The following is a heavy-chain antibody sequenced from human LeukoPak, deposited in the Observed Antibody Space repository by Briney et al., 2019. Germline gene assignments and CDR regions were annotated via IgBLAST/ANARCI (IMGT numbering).Heavy chain of an antibody. D-gene: IGHD1-26*01. CDR2: IYYSGST. J-gene: IGHJ4*02. CDR3: ARDRVRGSSNPYFDY. V-gene: IGHV4-61*01. Sequence: PSETLSLTCTVSGDSVSSGSYYWSWIRQPPGKGLEWIGYIYYSGSTNYNPSLKSRVAISIDTSKNQFSLKLSSVTAADTAVYYCARDRVRGSSNPYFDYWGQGTLVTVSS. CDR1: GDSVSSGSYY.